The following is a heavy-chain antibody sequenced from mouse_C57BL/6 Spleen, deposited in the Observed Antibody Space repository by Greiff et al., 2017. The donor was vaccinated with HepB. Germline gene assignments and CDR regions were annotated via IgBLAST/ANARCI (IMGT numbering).Heavy chain of an antibody. CDR3: ASQIDGYYGRYFDV. CDR2: INPNNGGT. V-gene: IGHV1-26*01. CDR1: GYTFTDYY. D-gene: IGHD2-3*01. J-gene: IGHJ1*03. Sequence: EVQLQQSGPELVKPGASVKISCKASGYTFTDYYMNWVKQSHGKSLEWIGDINPNNGGTSYNQKFKGKATLTVDKSSSTAYMELRSLTSEDSAVYYCASQIDGYYGRYFDVWGTGTTVTVSS.